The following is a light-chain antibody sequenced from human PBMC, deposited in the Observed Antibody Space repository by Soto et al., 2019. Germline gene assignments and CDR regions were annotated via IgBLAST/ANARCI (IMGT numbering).Light chain of an antibody. CDR2: AAS. V-gene: IGKV1-12*01. Sequence: DIQMAQSPSSVSASVGDRVTISCRASQGISIWLAWYQQKPGKAPKLLVYAASNLQRGVPSRFSGSGSGTHFTLTISSLQPEDFATYYCQQVNSFPPTFGGVTKVEIK. CDR3: QQVNSFPPT. J-gene: IGKJ4*01. CDR1: QGISIW.